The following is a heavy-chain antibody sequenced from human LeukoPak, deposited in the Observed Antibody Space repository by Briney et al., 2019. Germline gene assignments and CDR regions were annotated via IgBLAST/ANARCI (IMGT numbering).Heavy chain of an antibody. Sequence: SETLSLTCAVYGGSFSGYYWSWIRQPPGKGLEWIGEINHSGSTNYNPSLKSRVTISVDTSKNQFSLKLSSVTAADTAVYYCASSLRYFDVGSIWDQGSLVTVSS. J-gene: IGHJ4*02. CDR1: GGSFSGYY. V-gene: IGHV4-34*01. CDR3: ASSLRYFDVGSI. CDR2: INHSGST. D-gene: IGHD3-9*01.